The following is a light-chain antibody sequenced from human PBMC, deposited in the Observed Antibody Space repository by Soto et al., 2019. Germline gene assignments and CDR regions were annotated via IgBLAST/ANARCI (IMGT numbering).Light chain of an antibody. CDR1: QSVDHDY. V-gene: IGKV3-20*01. CDR2: GAS. J-gene: IGKJ4*01. Sequence: NVLTQSPAILSSSPGERVNLSCGASQSVDHDYLAWYQQRSGQAPRLLIYGASYRATGIPDRFSGSGSGTDFTLTISRLEPEDFAVYYCQHYGSSLATFGGGTKVEI. CDR3: QHYGSSLAT.